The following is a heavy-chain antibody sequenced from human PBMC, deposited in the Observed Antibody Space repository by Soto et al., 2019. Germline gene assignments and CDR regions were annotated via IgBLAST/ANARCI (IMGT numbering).Heavy chain of an antibody. CDR2: INKYGTEM. CDR1: GFIFSDYW. D-gene: IGHD2-8*02. J-gene: IGHJ4*02. V-gene: IGHV3-7*03. Sequence: PGGSLSLSCTASGFIFSDYWMTWVREAPAKGLEWVANINKYGTEMFYLDSVRGRFTVARHNAKNSLYLQMNYPRADDAAVYYCARRYYARGTCPRLYFWGQETLGTLSS. CDR3: ARRYYARGTCPRLYF.